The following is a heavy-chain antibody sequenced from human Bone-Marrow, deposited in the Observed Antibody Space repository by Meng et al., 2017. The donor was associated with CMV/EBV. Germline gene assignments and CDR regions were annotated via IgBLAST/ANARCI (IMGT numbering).Heavy chain of an antibody. CDR2: ISSSSTYT. J-gene: IGHJ6*02. CDR1: GFTFSSYG. Sequence: GESLKISCAASGFTFSSYGMHWVRQAPGKGLEWVSSISSSSTYTHYADSVKGRFTISRDNSKNTLYLQLNSLRAEDTAVYYYAKTFTSRRDYYYGMDVWGQGTTVTVSS. D-gene: IGHD2-2*01. CDR3: AKTFTSRRDYYYGMDV. V-gene: IGHV3-21*01.